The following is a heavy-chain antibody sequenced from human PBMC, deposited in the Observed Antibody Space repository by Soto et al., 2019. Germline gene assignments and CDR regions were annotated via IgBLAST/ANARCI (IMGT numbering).Heavy chain of an antibody. Sequence: ESGPTLVNPTQTLTLTCTFSGFSLSTSGVGVGWIRQPPGKALEWLALVFWYDDKRYSPSLKSRLTITKDTSKNQVVLTMTNMDPVDTATYYCAHFTYYYDSSAYLTAPIDYWGQGTLVTVSS. CDR1: GFSLSTSGVG. J-gene: IGHJ4*02. CDR2: VFWYDDK. V-gene: IGHV2-5*01. D-gene: IGHD3-22*01. CDR3: AHFTYYYDSSAYLTAPIDY.